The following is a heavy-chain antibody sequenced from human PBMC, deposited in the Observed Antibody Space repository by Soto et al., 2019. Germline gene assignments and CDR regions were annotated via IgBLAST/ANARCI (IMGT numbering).Heavy chain of an antibody. CDR2: INHSGST. CDR1: GGSFSGYY. V-gene: IGHV4-34*01. CDR3: ARVYQLLYYYYGMDV. Sequence: QVQLQQWGAGLLKPSETLSLTCAVYGGSFSGYYWSWIRQPPGKGLEWIGEINHSGSTNYNPSLKIRVTLSVDTSKNQFSLKLSSVTAADTAVYYCARVYQLLYYYYGMDVWGQGTTVTVSS. J-gene: IGHJ6*02. D-gene: IGHD2-2*01.